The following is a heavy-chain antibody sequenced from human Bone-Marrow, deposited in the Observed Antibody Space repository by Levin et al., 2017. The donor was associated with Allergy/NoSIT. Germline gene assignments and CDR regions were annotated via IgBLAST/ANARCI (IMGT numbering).Heavy chain of an antibody. CDR2: IIPVLSTS. J-gene: IGHJ2*01. CDR3: AREGVMATDPRPYWYFDV. Sequence: SVKVSCKGSGETFRTHAISWVRQAPGQGLEWMGGIIPVLSTSNYAQKFQGRVTITADESTTTAYMEQTSLTFEDTAVYYCAREGVMATDPRPYWYFDVWGRGTLVTVSS. V-gene: IGHV1-69*13. CDR1: GETFRTHA. D-gene: IGHD5-24*01.